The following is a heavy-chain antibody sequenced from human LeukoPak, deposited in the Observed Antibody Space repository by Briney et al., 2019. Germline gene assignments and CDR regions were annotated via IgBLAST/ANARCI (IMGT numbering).Heavy chain of an antibody. D-gene: IGHD2-15*01. V-gene: IGHV3-48*03. CDR3: ASCSGGSEYRPYYFDY. J-gene: IGHJ4*02. Sequence: QTGGSLRLSCAACGFTFSSYVMNWVRQAPGKGLEWVSYISSSGSTIYYADSVKGRFTISRDNAKNSLYLQMNSLRAEDTAVYYCASCSGGSEYRPYYFDYWGQGTLVTVSS. CDR1: GFTFSSYV. CDR2: ISSSGSTI.